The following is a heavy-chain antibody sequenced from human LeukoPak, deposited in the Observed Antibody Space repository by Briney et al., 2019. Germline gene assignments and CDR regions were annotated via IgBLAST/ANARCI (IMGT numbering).Heavy chain of an antibody. CDR2: IIPIFGTA. CDR3: ARANSSGWYGGDWFDP. CDR1: GYTFTSYY. D-gene: IGHD6-19*01. Sequence: SVKVSCKASGYTFTSYYMHWVRQAPGQGLEWMGGIIPIFGTANYAQKFQGRVTITADKSTSTAYMELSSLRSEDTAVYYCARANSSGWYGGDWFDPWGQGTLVTVSS. J-gene: IGHJ5*02. V-gene: IGHV1-69*06.